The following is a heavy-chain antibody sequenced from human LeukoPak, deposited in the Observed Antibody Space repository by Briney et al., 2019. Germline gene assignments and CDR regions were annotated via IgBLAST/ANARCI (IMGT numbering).Heavy chain of an antibody. CDR2: IYYSGST. J-gene: IGHJ5*02. CDR1: GGSISSSNW. Sequence: SETLSLTCAVSGGSISSSNWWGWVRQPPGKGLEWIGSIYYSGSTYYNPSLKSRVTISVDTSKNQFSLKLSSVTAADTAVYYCSSEMATINWFDPWGQGTLVTVSS. CDR3: SSEMATINWFDP. V-gene: IGHV4-4*02. D-gene: IGHD5-24*01.